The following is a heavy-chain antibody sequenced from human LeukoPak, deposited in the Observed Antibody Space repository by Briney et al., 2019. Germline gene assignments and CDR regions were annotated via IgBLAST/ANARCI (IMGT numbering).Heavy chain of an antibody. CDR2: IYSGGST. Sequence: PGGSLRLSCAVSGFTMNTNYMTWVRQAPGKGLEWVSLIYSGGSTYYADFVKGRFTISRDNYKNTLYLQMNSLRAEDTAVYYCARQNSGTLGLDCWGQGTLVSVSS. V-gene: IGHV3-66*04. J-gene: IGHJ4*02. CDR3: ARQNSGTLGLDC. D-gene: IGHD1-26*01. CDR1: GFTMNTNY.